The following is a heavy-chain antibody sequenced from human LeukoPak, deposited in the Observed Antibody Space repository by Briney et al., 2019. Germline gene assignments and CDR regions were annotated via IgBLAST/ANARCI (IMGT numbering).Heavy chain of an antibody. J-gene: IGHJ4*02. CDR1: GFTFSSYA. CDR2: ISGSGGST. V-gene: IGHV3-23*01. D-gene: IGHD5-18*01. CDR3: ARSWIQLWLLGY. Sequence: QSGGSLRLSCAASGFTFSSYAMIWVRQAPGKGLEWVSAISGSGGSTYYADSVKGRFTISRDNSKNTLYLQMNSLRAADTDVYYCARSWIQLWLLGYWGQGTLVTVSS.